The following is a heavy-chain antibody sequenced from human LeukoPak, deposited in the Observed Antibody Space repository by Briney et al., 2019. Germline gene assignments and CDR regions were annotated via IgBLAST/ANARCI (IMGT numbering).Heavy chain of an antibody. CDR2: INHSGST. V-gene: IGHV4-34*01. D-gene: IGHD2-21*02. CDR3: ARRPCGGDCYLEDY. CDR1: GGSFSGYY. J-gene: IGHJ4*02. Sequence: SETLSLTCAVYGGSFSGYYWSWVRQPPGEGLEWVGEINHSGSTNYNPSLKSRVTISVDTSKNQFSLNLSSVTAADTAVYYCARRPCGGDCYLEDYWGQGTLVTVSS.